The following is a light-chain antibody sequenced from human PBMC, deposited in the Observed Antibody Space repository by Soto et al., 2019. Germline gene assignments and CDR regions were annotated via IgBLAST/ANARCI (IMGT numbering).Light chain of an antibody. J-gene: IGLJ1*01. CDR3: SSFTSSMTNV. V-gene: IGLV2-14*01. Sequence: QSALTQPASVSGSPGQSITISCTGTSSDVGGYNSVSWYQQHPGKAPKLILYDVTDRPSGVSYRFSGSKSCNTASLTISGLQAAEEADYFCSSFTSSMTNVFGSGTKVTVL. CDR1: SSDVGGYNS. CDR2: DVT.